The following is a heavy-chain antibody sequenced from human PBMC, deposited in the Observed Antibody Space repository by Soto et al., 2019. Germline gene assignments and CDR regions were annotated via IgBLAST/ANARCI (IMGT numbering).Heavy chain of an antibody. Sequence: SETLSLTCTVSGGSISSYYWSWIRQPPGKGLEWIGYIYYSGSTNYNPSLKSRVTISVDTSKNQFSLKLSSVTAADTAVYYCAREGSGYYSDWFDPWGQGTLVTVSS. CDR2: IYYSGST. CDR1: GGSISSYY. J-gene: IGHJ5*02. D-gene: IGHD3-22*01. V-gene: IGHV4-59*01. CDR3: AREGSGYYSDWFDP.